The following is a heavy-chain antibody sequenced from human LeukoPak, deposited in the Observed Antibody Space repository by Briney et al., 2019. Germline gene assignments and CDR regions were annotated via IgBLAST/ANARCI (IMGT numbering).Heavy chain of an antibody. CDR2: ISYDGSNK. V-gene: IGHV3-30-3*01. Sequence: GGSLRLSCAASGFTFSSYAMHWVRQAPGKGLEWVAVISYDGSNKYYADSVKGRFTISRDNSKNTLYLQMNSLRAEDAAVYYCARVDCSGGSCYSADYYYYGMDVWGQGTTVTVSS. CDR3: ARVDCSGGSCYSADYYYYGMDV. D-gene: IGHD2-15*01. CDR1: GFTFSSYA. J-gene: IGHJ6*02.